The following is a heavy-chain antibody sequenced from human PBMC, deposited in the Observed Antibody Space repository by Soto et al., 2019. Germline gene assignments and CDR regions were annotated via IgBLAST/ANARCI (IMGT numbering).Heavy chain of an antibody. D-gene: IGHD6-13*01. CDR3: ARDFQQLVPYYYYGMDV. CDR1: GGYISNSSW. CDR2: IYHSGST. Sequence: PLEPQSLTCAVSGGYISNSSWCRIIHKPPGKGLEWIGEIYHSGSTNYNPSLKSRVTISVDKSKNQFSLKLSSVTAADTAVYYCARDFQQLVPYYYYGMDVWGQGTTVTVSS. J-gene: IGHJ6*02. V-gene: IGHV4-4*02.